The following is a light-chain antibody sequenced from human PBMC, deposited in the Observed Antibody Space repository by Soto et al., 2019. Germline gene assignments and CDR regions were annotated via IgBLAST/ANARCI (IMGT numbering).Light chain of an antibody. V-gene: IGKV3-20*01. CDR2: DTS. Sequence: EIVLTQSPGTLSLSPGERATLSCRASQSVSSSYLAWYQQKPGQAPRLLIYDTSSRATGIPDRFSGSGSGTDFTLTIGRLVPEDFAVYYCQQYSSSPPYTFGQGTKLEIK. CDR3: QQYSSSPPYT. J-gene: IGKJ2*01. CDR1: QSVSSSY.